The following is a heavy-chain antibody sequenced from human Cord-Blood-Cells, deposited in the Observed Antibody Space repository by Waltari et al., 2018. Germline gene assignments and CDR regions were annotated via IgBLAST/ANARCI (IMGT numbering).Heavy chain of an antibody. CDR2: SIPIFGTA. J-gene: IGHJ6*02. CDR1: GGTFSSYA. Sequence: QVQLVQSGAEVKKPGSSVKVSCKASGGTFSSYAISWVRQAPGQGLEWMGGSIPIFGTANYAQKFQGRVTITADESTSTAYMELSSLRSEDTAVYYCARGLSGSYYHYYYGMDVWGQGTTVTVSS. CDR3: ARGLSGSYYHYYYGMDV. D-gene: IGHD1-26*01. V-gene: IGHV1-69*01.